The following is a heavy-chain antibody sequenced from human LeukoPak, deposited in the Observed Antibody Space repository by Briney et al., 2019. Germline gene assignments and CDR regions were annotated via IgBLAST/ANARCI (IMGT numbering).Heavy chain of an antibody. J-gene: IGHJ4*02. CDR1: GGSINSYY. CDR2: IYYSGST. V-gene: IGHV4-59*01. Sequence: SETLSLTCTASGGSINSYYWTWIRQPPGKGLEWIGYIYYSGSTNYNPSLKSRVTISVDTSKNQFSLTLSSVTAADTAVYYCARGRSNSDYGGQGTLVTVSS. D-gene: IGHD3/OR15-3a*01. CDR3: ARGRSNSDY.